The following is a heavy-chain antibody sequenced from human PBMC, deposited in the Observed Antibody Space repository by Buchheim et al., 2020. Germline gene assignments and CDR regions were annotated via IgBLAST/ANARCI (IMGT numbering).Heavy chain of an antibody. CDR3: ARGPIYCSGGSCYSGGHY. J-gene: IGHJ4*02. CDR1: GFTFSSYS. Sequence: EVQLVESGGGLVKPGGSLRLSCAASGFTFSSYSMNWVRQAPGKGLEWVSSISSSSSYIYYADSVKGRFTIPRDNAKNSLYLQMNSLRAEDTAVYYCARGPIYCSGGSCYSGGHYWGQGTL. D-gene: IGHD2-15*01. V-gene: IGHV3-21*01. CDR2: ISSSSSYI.